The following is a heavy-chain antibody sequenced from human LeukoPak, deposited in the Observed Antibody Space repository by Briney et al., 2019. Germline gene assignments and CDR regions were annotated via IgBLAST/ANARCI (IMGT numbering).Heavy chain of an antibody. V-gene: IGHV4-39*07. CDR2: IYHSGST. Sequence: SETLSLTCTVSGVSISSSSYYWGWIRQPPGKGLEWIGSIYHSGSTYYNPSLKSRVTISVDTSKNQFSLKLSSVTAADTAVYYCAREYLDYWGQGTLVTVSS. D-gene: IGHD2-15*01. J-gene: IGHJ4*02. CDR1: GVSISSSSYY. CDR3: AREYLDY.